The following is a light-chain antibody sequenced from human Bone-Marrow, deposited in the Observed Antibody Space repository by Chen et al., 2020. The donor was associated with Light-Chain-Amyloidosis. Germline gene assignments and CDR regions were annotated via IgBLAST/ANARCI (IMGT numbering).Light chain of an antibody. CDR2: GAS. Sequence: DMVLTQSPGTLSLSPGQRATLSCWASQSVSSNYLAWYQQKPGQAPRPLIYGASSRATGIPDRFSGSGSGTDFTLTISRLEPEDFAVYYCQHYGGSLWTFGQGTKVEIK. CDR1: QSVSSNY. J-gene: IGKJ1*01. V-gene: IGKV3-20*01. CDR3: QHYGGSLWT.